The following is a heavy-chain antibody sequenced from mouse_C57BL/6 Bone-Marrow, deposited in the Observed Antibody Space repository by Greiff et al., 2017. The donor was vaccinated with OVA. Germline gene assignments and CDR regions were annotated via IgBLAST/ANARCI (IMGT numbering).Heavy chain of an antibody. CDR3: ARGGWLLPYYFDY. J-gene: IGHJ2*01. V-gene: IGHV1-69*01. D-gene: IGHD2-3*01. CDR2: LDPSDSYT. Sequence: QLQQPGAELVMPGASVKLSCKASGYTFTSYWMHWVKQRPGQGLEWIGELDPSDSYTNYNQKFKGKSTLTVDKSSSTAYMQLSSLTSEDSAVYYCARGGWLLPYYFDYWGQGTTLTVSS. CDR1: GYTFTSYW.